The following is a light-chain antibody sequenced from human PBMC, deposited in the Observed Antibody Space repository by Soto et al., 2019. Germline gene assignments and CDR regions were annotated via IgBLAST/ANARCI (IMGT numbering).Light chain of an antibody. CDR1: HSDVGGYKY. J-gene: IGLJ2*01. Sequence: QSSLTQPRSVSGSPGQSVAISCTGSHSDVGGYKYVSWYQQFPGKAPKLIIYDVSRRPSGVPDRFSGSKSGNTASLTISGLQAEDEGDYYCCSYGGGRTPLGFGGGTK. V-gene: IGLV2-11*01. CDR3: CSYGGGRTPLG. CDR2: DVS.